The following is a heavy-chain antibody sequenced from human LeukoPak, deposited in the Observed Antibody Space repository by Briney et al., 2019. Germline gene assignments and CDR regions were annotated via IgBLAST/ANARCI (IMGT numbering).Heavy chain of an antibody. D-gene: IGHD3-22*01. J-gene: IGHJ4*02. CDR3: TRSGYRHPYHFDS. V-gene: IGHV3-48*01. CDR2: ITGSSTTM. Sequence: GGSLRLSCAASGFTFSIYNMNWVRQAPGKGLEWVSYITGSSTTMYYADSVKGRFTISRDNSKNTLSLQMNSLRAEDTAIYYCTRSGYRHPYHFDSWGQGTLVTVSS. CDR1: GFTFSIYN.